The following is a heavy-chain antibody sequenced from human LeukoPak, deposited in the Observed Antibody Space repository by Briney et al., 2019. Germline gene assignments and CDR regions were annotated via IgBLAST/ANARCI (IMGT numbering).Heavy chain of an antibody. CDR1: GYTFTNYY. J-gene: IGHJ4*02. CDR3: AKTYRHSWFNFDY. CDR2: INPNGGST. D-gene: IGHD6-13*01. Sequence: ASVKVSCKASGYTFTNYYIHWVRQAPGQGLEWMGIINPNGGSTSYAQKFQGRVTMTRDTSTSTAYMELNSLKSEDTAVYYCAKTYRHSWFNFDYWGQGTLVTVSS. V-gene: IGHV1-46*01.